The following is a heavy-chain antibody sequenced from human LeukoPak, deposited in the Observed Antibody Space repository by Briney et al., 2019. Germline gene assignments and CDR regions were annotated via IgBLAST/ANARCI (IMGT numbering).Heavy chain of an antibody. CDR3: ARLYDFWSGSGHAFDI. V-gene: IGHV5-51*01. J-gene: IGHJ3*02. Sequence: GASLKICCEGAGSIFSSYWIGGGRELAGKGVEWMGIIYPGESDTTSSPSFQRQVTISADKSISTPYLQWSSLKASDTAMYYCARLYDFWSGSGHAFDIWGQGTMVTVSS. D-gene: IGHD3-3*01. CDR1: GSIFSSYW. CDR2: IYPGESDT.